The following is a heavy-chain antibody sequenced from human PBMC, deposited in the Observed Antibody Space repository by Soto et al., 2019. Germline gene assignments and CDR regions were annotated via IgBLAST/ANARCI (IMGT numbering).Heavy chain of an antibody. Sequence: SETLSLTCTVSGGSISSYYWSWIRQPPGKGLEWIGYIYYSGSTNYNPSPKSRVTISVDTSKNQFSLKLSSVTAADTAVYYCASATDGGGFQHWGQGTLVTVSS. J-gene: IGHJ1*01. D-gene: IGHD3-16*01. CDR3: ASATDGGGFQH. CDR2: IYYSGST. CDR1: GGSISSYY. V-gene: IGHV4-59*01.